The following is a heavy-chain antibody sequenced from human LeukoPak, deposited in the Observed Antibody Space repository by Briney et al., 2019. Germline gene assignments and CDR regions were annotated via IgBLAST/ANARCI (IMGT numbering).Heavy chain of an antibody. CDR3: TREFLGSGYYTFYFDY. J-gene: IGHJ4*02. Sequence: GGSLRLSCSASGFTFSSYAMHWVRQAPGKGLEYVSAISSNGGSTYYADSVKGRFTISRDNSKNTLYLQMSSLRAEDTAVYYCTREFLGSGYYTFYFDYWGQGTLVTVSS. V-gene: IGHV3-64D*06. D-gene: IGHD3-3*01. CDR1: GFTFSSYA. CDR2: ISSNGGST.